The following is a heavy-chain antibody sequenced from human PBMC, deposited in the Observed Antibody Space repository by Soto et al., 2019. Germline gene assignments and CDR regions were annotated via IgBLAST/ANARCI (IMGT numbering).Heavy chain of an antibody. J-gene: IGHJ4*02. D-gene: IGHD5-12*01. CDR1: GYTFTSYG. Sequence: ASVKVSCKASGYTFTSYGISWVRQAPGQGLEWMGWINAGNGNTKYSQKFQGRVTITRDTSASTAYMELSSLRSEGTAVYYCARVSGYYPLDYWGQGTLVTVSS. V-gene: IGHV1-3*01. CDR2: INAGNGNT. CDR3: ARVSGYYPLDY.